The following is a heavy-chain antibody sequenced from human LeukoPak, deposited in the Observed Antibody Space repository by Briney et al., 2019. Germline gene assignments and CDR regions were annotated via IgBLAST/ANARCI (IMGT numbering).Heavy chain of an antibody. V-gene: IGHV4-39*01. CDR2: IYYSGST. Sequence: PSETLSLTCTVSGGSISSSSYYWGWIRQPPGKGREWIGSIYYSGSTYYNPSLKSRVTISVDTSKNQFSLKLSSVTAADTAVYYCARHLLVVVVAADRWFDPWGQGTLVTVSS. J-gene: IGHJ5*02. CDR3: ARHLLVVVVAADRWFDP. CDR1: GGSISSSSYY. D-gene: IGHD2-15*01.